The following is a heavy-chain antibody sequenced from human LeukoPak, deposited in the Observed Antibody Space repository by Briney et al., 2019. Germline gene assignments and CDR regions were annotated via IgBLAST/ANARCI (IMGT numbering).Heavy chain of an antibody. V-gene: IGHV4-30-4*01. D-gene: IGHD4-17*01. CDR1: GGSVSSGDYY. CDR2: IYYSGST. CDR3: ARHPTLTTLDY. Sequence: SQTLSLTCAVSGGSVSSGDYYWGWIRQPPGKGLEWIGYIYYSGSTYYNPSLKSRVTISVDTLENQLSLKLSSVTAADTAVYYCARHPTLTTLDYWGQGTLVTVSS. J-gene: IGHJ4*02.